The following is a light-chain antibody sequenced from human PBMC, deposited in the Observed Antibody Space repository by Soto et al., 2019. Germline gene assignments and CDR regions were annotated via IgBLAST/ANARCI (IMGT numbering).Light chain of an antibody. CDR1: SSDVGSYNL. J-gene: IGLJ3*02. Sequence: QSVLTQPASVSGSPGQSITISCTGTSSDVGSYNLVSWYQQHPGKAPKLMIYEGSKRPSGVSNRFSGSKSGNTASLTISGLQAEDEDEYYCCAYAGSSSWVFGGGTKVTVL. CDR3: CAYAGSSSWV. CDR2: EGS. V-gene: IGLV2-23*01.